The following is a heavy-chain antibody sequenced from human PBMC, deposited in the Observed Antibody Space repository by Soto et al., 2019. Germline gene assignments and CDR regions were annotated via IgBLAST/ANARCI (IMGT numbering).Heavy chain of an antibody. Sequence: EVQLLESGGGLVQPGGSLRLSCAASGFTFSSYAMSWVRQAPGKGLEWVSAISGSGGSTYYADSVKGRFTIPRDNSKHTLYLQMNSLRAEYKAVYYCEKDIGYSPWWFAPWGQGTLVAVGS. J-gene: IGHJ5*02. V-gene: IGHV3-23*01. D-gene: IGHD5-18*01. CDR3: EKDIGYSPWWFAP. CDR1: GFTFSSYA. CDR2: ISGSGGST.